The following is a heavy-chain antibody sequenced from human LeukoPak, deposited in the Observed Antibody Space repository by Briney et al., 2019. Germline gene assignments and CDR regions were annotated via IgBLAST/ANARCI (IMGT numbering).Heavy chain of an antibody. V-gene: IGHV1-69*04. CDR1: GGTFSSYA. CDR2: IIPILGIA. CDR3: AGEEGIAAAAAIYYYGMDV. D-gene: IGHD6-13*01. J-gene: IGHJ6*02. Sequence: ASVKVSCKASGGTFSSYAISWVRQAPGQGLEWMGRIIPILGIANYAQKFQGRVTVTADKSTSTAYMELSSLRSEDTAVYYCAGEEGIAAAAAIYYYGMDVWGQGTTVTVSS.